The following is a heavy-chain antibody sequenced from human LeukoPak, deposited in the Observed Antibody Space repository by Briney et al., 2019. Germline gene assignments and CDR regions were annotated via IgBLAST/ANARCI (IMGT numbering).Heavy chain of an antibody. D-gene: IGHD3-10*01. V-gene: IGHV4-34*01. CDR3: ARAQNRITMVRGVTKKSGWFDP. CDR1: GGSFSGYY. Sequence: SETLSLSSAVYGGSFSGYYWSWIRQPPGKGLEWIGEINHSGSTNYNPSLKSRVTISVDTSKNQFSLKLSSVTAADTAVYYCARAQNRITMVRGVTKKSGWFDPWGQGTLVTVSS. CDR2: INHSGST. J-gene: IGHJ5*02.